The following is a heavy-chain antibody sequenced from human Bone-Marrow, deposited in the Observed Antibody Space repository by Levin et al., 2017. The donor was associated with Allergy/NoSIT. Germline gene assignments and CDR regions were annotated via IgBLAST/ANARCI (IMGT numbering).Heavy chain of an antibody. J-gene: IGHJ2*01. D-gene: IGHD6-6*01. V-gene: IGHV3-13*01. CDR3: ARRGGSSLLDWYFDL. CDR2: IGTAGDT. CDR1: GFTFSSYD. Sequence: LSLTCAASGFTFSSYDMHWVRQATGKGLEWVSAIGTAGDTYYPGSVKGRFTISRENAKNSLYLQMNSLRAGDTAVYYCARRGGSSLLDWYFDLWGRGTLVTVSS.